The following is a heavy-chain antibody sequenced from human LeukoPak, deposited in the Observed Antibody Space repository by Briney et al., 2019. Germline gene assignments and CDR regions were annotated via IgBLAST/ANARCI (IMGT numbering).Heavy chain of an antibody. J-gene: IGHJ4*02. CDR1: GFTFTSSA. Sequence: AASVKVSCKASGFTFTSSAMQWVRQARGQRLEWIGWIVVGSGNTNYAQKFQERVTITRDMSTSTAYMELSSLRSEDTAVYYCAADLVDCTNGVCYSFDYWGQGTLVTVSP. V-gene: IGHV1-58*02. D-gene: IGHD2-8*01. CDR3: AADLVDCTNGVCYSFDY. CDR2: IVVGSGNT.